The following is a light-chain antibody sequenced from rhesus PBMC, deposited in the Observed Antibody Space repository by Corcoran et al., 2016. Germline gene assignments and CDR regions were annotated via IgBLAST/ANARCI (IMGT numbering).Light chain of an antibody. V-gene: IGKV1-74*01. CDR3: QHGYGTPYS. CDR2: KAS. Sequence: DIQMTQSPSSLSASVGDRVTITRRASENVNNYLNWYQQKTGKAPKLLIYKASTLQSGVPSRFSGSGSGTDYTFTISSLQPEDVATFYCQHGYGTPYSFGQWTKVKI. J-gene: IGKJ2*01. CDR1: ENVNNY.